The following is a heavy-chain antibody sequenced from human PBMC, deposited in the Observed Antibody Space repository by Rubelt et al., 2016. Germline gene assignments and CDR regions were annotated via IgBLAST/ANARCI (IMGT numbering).Heavy chain of an antibody. V-gene: IGHV1-69*04. CDR3: ARDPLPVRGVIMTPTH. CDR1: GGTFSSYA. Sequence: QVQLVQSGAEVKKPGASVKVSCKASGGTFSSYAISWVRQAPGQGLEWMGRIIPILDIANYAQKFQGRVTITADKSTSTAYMELSSLRSEDTAVYYCARDPLPVRGVIMTPTHWGQGTLVTVSS. J-gene: IGHJ4*02. D-gene: IGHD3-10*01. CDR2: IIPILDIA.